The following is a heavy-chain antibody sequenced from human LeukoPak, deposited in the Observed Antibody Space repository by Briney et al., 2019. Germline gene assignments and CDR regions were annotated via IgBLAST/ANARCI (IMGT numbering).Heavy chain of an antibody. CDR1: GHSISSGYD. Sequence: PSETLSLTCAVSGHSISSGYDWGWIRQPPGKGLEWIGSIYHSGSTYYNPSLKSRVTISVDTSKNQFSLKLSSVTAADTAVYYCAGTILSRNWFDPWGQGTLVTVSS. V-gene: IGHV4-38-2*01. D-gene: IGHD1-1*01. CDR2: IYHSGST. J-gene: IGHJ5*02. CDR3: AGTILSRNWFDP.